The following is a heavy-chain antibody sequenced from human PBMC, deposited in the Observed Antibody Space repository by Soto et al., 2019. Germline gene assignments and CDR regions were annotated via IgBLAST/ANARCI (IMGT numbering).Heavy chain of an antibody. V-gene: IGHV1-18*01. Sequence: QVQLVQSGAEVKKPGALVKVSCKASGYTFTSYGISWVRQAPGQGRAWMGWISAYNGNTNSAQKPQGRVTMTTDTSTSTAYMELRSLRSGDTAVYYCARDILTGRRGVSPWGQGTRVTVSS. CDR1: GYTFTSYG. CDR2: ISAYNGNT. CDR3: ARDILTGRRGVSP. J-gene: IGHJ5*02. D-gene: IGHD3-9*01.